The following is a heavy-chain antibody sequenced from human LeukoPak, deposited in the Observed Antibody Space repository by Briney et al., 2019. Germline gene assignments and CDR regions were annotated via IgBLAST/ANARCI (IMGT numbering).Heavy chain of an antibody. V-gene: IGHV4-59*11. CDR2: WRYDGSP. CDR3: VVTQKWLAFDY. D-gene: IGHD6-19*01. CDR1: GGSISGRY. J-gene: IGHJ4*02. Sequence: SETLSLTCVVSGGSISGRYWRWIRQPPGKGLEWIANWRYDGSPNYTPSLESRATISLDTSKNQFSLRLTSVTAADTAVYYCVVTQKWLAFDYWGQGILVTVSS.